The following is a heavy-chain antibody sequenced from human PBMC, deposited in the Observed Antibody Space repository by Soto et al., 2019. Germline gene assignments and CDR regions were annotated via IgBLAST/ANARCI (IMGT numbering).Heavy chain of an antibody. CDR3: ARGRSYCSGGSCYFTLYYYYYYMDV. D-gene: IGHD2-15*01. CDR1: GYTFTSYG. Sequence: ASVKVSCKASGYTFTSYGISWVRQAPGQGLEWMGWISAYNGNTGYAQKFQGRVTMTRNTSISTAYMELSSLRSEDTAVYYCARGRSYCSGGSCYFTLYYYYYYMDVWGKGTTVTVSS. CDR2: ISAYNGNT. V-gene: IGHV1-8*02. J-gene: IGHJ6*03.